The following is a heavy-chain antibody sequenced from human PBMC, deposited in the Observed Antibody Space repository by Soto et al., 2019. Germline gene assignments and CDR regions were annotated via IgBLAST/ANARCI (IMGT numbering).Heavy chain of an antibody. Sequence: GGSLRLSCAASGFTFSSYGMHWVRQAPGKGLEWVAVISYDGSNKYYADSVKGRFTISRDNSKNTLYLQMNSLRAEDTAVYYCAKDQSRARLLRYFDFDAFDIWGQGTMVTVSS. CDR1: GFTFSSYG. CDR3: AKDQSRARLLRYFDFDAFDI. J-gene: IGHJ3*02. V-gene: IGHV3-30*18. D-gene: IGHD3-9*01. CDR2: ISYDGSNK.